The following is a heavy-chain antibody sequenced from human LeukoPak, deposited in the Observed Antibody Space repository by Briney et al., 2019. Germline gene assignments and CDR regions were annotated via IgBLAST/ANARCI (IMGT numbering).Heavy chain of an antibody. CDR3: ARVPGSYYVDFDY. CDR1: GFTLTNLA. Sequence: PGGSLRLSCTASGFTLTNLAMTWVRQAPGKGLEWVSGISGSGDDTYHADSVKGRFTISRDNSKNILYLQMNSLRAEDTGLYYCARVPGSYYVDFDYWGQGILVTVSS. V-gene: IGHV3-23*01. CDR2: ISGSGDDT. J-gene: IGHJ4*02. D-gene: IGHD3-10*01.